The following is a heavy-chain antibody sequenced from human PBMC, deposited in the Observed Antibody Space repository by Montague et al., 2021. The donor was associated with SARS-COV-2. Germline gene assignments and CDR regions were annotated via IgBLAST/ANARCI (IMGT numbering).Heavy chain of an antibody. V-gene: IGHV3-48*03. J-gene: IGHJ3*02. CDR1: GFTFSNYD. D-gene: IGHD3-16*02. Sequence: LRLSCAASGFTFSNYDMNWVRQAPGRGPEWISYISTSAYTTSYAGSVKGRFTISRDNGKNSLYLQMNSLRVEDTAVCYCTRDYRSIVGDGLDIWGQGTKVTVSS. CDR3: TRDYRSIVGDGLDI. CDR2: ISTSAYTT.